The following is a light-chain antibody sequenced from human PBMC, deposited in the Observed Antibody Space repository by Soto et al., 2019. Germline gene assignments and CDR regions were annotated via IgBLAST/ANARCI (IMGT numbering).Light chain of an antibody. J-gene: IGKJ4*01. Sequence: EVLMTQSPATLSVSPGERVTLSCRASQSLYSTLAWYQQKPGQAPRLLIYGTSNRATGLPARFSGSGSGTEFTLTISSLQSEDFAAYYCQQYTSWPLTFGGGTKVEIK. V-gene: IGKV3-15*01. CDR1: QSLYST. CDR2: GTS. CDR3: QQYTSWPLT.